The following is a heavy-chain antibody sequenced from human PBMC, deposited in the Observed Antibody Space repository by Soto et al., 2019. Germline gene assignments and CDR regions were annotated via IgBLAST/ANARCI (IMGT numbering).Heavy chain of an antibody. CDR3: SGSQGSGFRAFDH. J-gene: IGHJ4*02. CDR2: INPILSMS. Sequence: QVQLVQSGAEVKKPGSSVRVSCKASGDTFTFYSINWVRQAPGLGLEWMGRINPILSMSNYAQRFQGRVTKTGEKSQGQAYKGLGRRRSGDTARYYWSGSQGSGFRAFDHWGQGALVPVP. D-gene: IGHD3-10*01. CDR1: GDTFTFYS. V-gene: IGHV1-69*02.